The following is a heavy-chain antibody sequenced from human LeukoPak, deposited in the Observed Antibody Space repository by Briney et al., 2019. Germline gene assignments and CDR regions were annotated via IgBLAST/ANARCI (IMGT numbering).Heavy chain of an antibody. CDR3: ASAYYDILTGYFDY. CDR2: IYRSGST. CDR1: GYSISSGYY. V-gene: IGHV4-38-2*01. Sequence: PSETLSLTCAVSGYSISSGYYWGWIRQPPGKGLEWIGSIYRSGSTYYNPSLKSRVTISVDTSKNQFSLKLSSVTAADTAVYYCASAYYDILTGYFDYWGQGTLVTVSP. D-gene: IGHD3-9*01. J-gene: IGHJ4*02.